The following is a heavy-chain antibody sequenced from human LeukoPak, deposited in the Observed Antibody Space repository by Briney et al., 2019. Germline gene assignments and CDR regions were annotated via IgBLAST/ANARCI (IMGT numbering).Heavy chain of an antibody. Sequence: GASVKVSCKASGYTFSSYDINWVRQATGQGLEWMGWMNPNSGNTGYAQKFQGRVTMTRNTSISTAYMELSSLRSEDTAVYYCARGLQLLGIWFDPWGQGTLVSVSS. D-gene: IGHD2-2*01. CDR1: GYTFSSYD. V-gene: IGHV1-8*01. J-gene: IGHJ5*02. CDR3: ARGLQLLGIWFDP. CDR2: MNPNSGNT.